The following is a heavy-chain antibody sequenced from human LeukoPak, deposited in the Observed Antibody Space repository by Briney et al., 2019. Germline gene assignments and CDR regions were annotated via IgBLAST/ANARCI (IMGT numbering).Heavy chain of an antibody. CDR2: IYPSGGRT. Sequence: ASVKVSCKASGYTFTSYNMHWVRQAPGQGLEWMGIIYPSGGRTNYAQKFQGRVTMTRDTSTSTVYMDLSGLRSEDTAVYYCARDGPGIDYWGQGTLVTVSS. D-gene: IGHD3-10*01. V-gene: IGHV1-46*01. CDR1: GYTFTSYN. J-gene: IGHJ4*02. CDR3: ARDGPGIDY.